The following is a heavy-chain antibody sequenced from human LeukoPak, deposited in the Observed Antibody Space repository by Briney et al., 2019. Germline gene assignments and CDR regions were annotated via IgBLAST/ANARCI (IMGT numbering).Heavy chain of an antibody. J-gene: IGHJ6*03. CDR2: GHHSGST. CDR3: ARRVRSYYYYMDV. V-gene: IGHV4-38-2*02. Sequence: SETLSLTCTVSGYSISSGYYWGWIRQPPGKGLEWIGSGHHSGSTYYNPSLKSRVTISVDTSKNQFSLKLSSVTAADTAVYYCARRVRSYYYYMDVWGKGTTVTVSS. CDR1: GYSISSGYY. D-gene: IGHD2-21*01.